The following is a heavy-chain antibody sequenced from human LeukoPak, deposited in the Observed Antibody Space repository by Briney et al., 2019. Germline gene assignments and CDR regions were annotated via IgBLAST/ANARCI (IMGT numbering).Heavy chain of an antibody. V-gene: IGHV1-69*13. D-gene: IGHD2-15*01. CDR2: IIPILGTA. J-gene: IGHJ4*02. Sequence: SVKVSCKASGGTFSSYAISWVRQAPGQGLEWMGGIIPILGTANYAQKFQGRVTITADETTSTAYMELSSLRSEDTAVYYCARDQGKIELDLRYCSGGSCYSPTHFDYWGQGTLVTVSS. CDR1: GGTFSSYA. CDR3: ARDQGKIELDLRYCSGGSCYSPTHFDY.